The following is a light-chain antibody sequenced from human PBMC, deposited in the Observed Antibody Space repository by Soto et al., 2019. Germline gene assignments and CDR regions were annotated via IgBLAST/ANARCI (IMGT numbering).Light chain of an antibody. Sequence: QSALTQPASVSGSPGQSITISCTGTSSDVGGYNYVSWYQHHPGKGPKLMIYEVSKRPSGVPDRFSGSKSGNTASLTVSGLQEEDEADYYCSSYAGTNTIFGGGTKVTVL. J-gene: IGLJ2*01. CDR1: SSDVGGYNY. CDR2: EVS. CDR3: SSYAGTNTI. V-gene: IGLV2-8*01.